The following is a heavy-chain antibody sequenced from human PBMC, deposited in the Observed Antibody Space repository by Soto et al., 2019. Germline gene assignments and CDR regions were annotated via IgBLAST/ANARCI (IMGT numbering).Heavy chain of an antibody. D-gene: IGHD5-18*01. J-gene: IGHJ4*02. Sequence: PGGSLRLSXAASGFTFSSYSMNWVRQAPGKGLEWVSSISSSSSYIYYADSVKGRFTISRDNAKNSLYLQMNSLRAEDTAVYYCARKGYSYGLRPYYFDYWGQGTLVTVSS. V-gene: IGHV3-21*01. CDR1: GFTFSSYS. CDR2: ISSSSSYI. CDR3: ARKGYSYGLRPYYFDY.